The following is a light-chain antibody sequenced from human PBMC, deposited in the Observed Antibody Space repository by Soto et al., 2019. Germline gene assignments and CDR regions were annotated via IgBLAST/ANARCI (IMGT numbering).Light chain of an antibody. CDR1: QSVSSNY. CDR3: QQYDTSPRT. Sequence: EVMLTQSPGTLSLSPGERATLSCRASQSVSSNYLAWYQQKSGQAPRLLIYGASDRATGIPDRFSGSGSGPDLALTIRRLGPEDFAVYYCQQYDTSPRTFGQGTKVEFK. V-gene: IGKV3-20*01. J-gene: IGKJ1*01. CDR2: GAS.